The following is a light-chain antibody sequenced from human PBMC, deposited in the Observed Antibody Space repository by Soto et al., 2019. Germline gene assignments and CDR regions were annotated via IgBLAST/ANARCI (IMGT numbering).Light chain of an antibody. CDR3: QRYDNLPPFT. V-gene: IGKV1-33*01. Sequence: DIQMTQSPSSLSASVGDRVTITCQSSQDIRKNLNWYQQKPGRAPKRLIYGVSNLETGVPSRFSGSGYGTDFILTISSLQPEDVAAYYCQRYDNLPPFTFGPGTKVAIK. CDR1: QDIRKN. CDR2: GVS. J-gene: IGKJ3*01.